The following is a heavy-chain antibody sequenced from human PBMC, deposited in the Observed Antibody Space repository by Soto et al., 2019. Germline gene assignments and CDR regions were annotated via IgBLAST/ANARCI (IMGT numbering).Heavy chain of an antibody. CDR1: GFTFSSYA. D-gene: IGHD6-13*01. J-gene: IGHJ4*02. V-gene: IGHV3-23*01. CDR2: ISGSGGST. CDR3: AKDPDKSIAAAGYSDY. Sequence: GGSLRLSCAASGFTFSSYAMSWVRQAPGKGLEWVSAISGSGGSTYYADSVKGRFTISRDNSKNTLYLQMNSLRAEDTAVYYCAKDPDKSIAAAGYSDYWGQGTLVTVSS.